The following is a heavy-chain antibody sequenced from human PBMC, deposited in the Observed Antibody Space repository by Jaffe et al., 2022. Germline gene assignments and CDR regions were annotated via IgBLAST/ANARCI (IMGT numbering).Heavy chain of an antibody. J-gene: IGHJ4*02. CDR3: AHSPRYYYGPLSQYYFDY. Sequence: QITLKESGPTLVKPTQTLTLTCTFSGFSLSTSGVGVGWIRQPPGKALEWLALIYWNDDKRYSPSLKSRLTITKDTSKNQVVLTMTNMDPVDTATYYCAHSPRYYYGPLSQYYFDYWGQGTLVTVSS. D-gene: IGHD3-10*01. CDR2: IYWNDDK. CDR1: GFSLSTSGVG. V-gene: IGHV2-5*01.